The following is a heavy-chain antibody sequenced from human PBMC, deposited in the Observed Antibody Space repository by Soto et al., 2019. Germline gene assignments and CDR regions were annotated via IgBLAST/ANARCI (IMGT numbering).Heavy chain of an antibody. D-gene: IGHD3-22*01. CDR3: ARYCLWSSGYYTKDAFDM. V-gene: IGHV1-69*13. CDR1: GGTFSSYA. J-gene: IGHJ3*02. Sequence: SVKVSCKASGGTFSSYAISWVRQAPGQGLEWMGGIIPIFGTANYAQKFQGRVTITADESTSTAYMELRSLSCEDTAVYYCARYCLWSSGYYTKDAFDMWGQGTMVTVSS. CDR2: IIPIFGTA.